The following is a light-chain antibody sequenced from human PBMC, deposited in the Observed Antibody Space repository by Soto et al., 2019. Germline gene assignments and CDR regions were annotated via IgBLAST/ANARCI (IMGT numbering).Light chain of an antibody. J-gene: IGKJ1*01. CDR2: WAS. Sequence: DIVMTQSPDSLAVSLGERATINCKSSQSVLYSTDNKNYLAWYQQKPGQSPKLLIYWASTRESGVPDRFSGSGSRTDFTLTISSLQAEDVAVYYCLQYYSTPWTFGQGTKVEIK. V-gene: IGKV4-1*01. CDR1: QSVLYSTDNKNY. CDR3: LQYYSTPWT.